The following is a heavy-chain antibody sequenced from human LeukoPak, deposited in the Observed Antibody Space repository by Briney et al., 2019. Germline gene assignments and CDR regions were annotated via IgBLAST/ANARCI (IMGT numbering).Heavy chain of an antibody. Sequence: PSETLSLTCAVSGGSFSGYYWTWIRQPPGKGLEWIGEINHSGSANYNPSLKSRVTISLDTSKNQFSLKLSSVTVADTAVYYCARGQGTVTTHWGQGTLVTVSS. CDR3: ARGQGTVTTH. J-gene: IGHJ4*02. CDR2: INHSGSA. V-gene: IGHV4-34*01. CDR1: GGSFSGYY. D-gene: IGHD4-17*01.